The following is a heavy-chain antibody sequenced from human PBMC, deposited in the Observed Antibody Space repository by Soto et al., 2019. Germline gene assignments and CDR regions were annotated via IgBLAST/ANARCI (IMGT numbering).Heavy chain of an antibody. V-gene: IGHV1-3*01. D-gene: IGHD6-13*01. CDR1: GYTFTTYT. J-gene: IGHJ5*02. CDR2: INPVNGNT. Sequence: QVQLVQSGAEVKKPGASVMLSCKASGYTFTTYTMNWVRQAPGQRLEWMGWINPVNGNTKSSQKFQDRVIITRDTSASTAYMKLRSLRSEDTAVYYCARGIATGQLDPWGQGTLVIVSS. CDR3: ARGIATGQLDP.